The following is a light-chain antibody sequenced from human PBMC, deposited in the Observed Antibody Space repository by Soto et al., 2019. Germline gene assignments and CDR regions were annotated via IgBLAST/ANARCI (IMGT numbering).Light chain of an antibody. CDR3: QQSFRTPIT. Sequence: EVVMTQSPATVSVSPGERSTLSCRASQIVSSNLAWAQQKPGPAPSLLIYAASTRATATPVRFSGSGSGTDYTLTISSLQPEDFATYFCQQSFRTPITFGQGTRLEIK. J-gene: IGKJ5*01. V-gene: IGKV3-15*01. CDR2: AAS. CDR1: QIVSSN.